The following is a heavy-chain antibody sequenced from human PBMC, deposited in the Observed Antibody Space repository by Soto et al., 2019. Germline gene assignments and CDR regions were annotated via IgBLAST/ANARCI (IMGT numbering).Heavy chain of an antibody. CDR1: GGSISSYY. D-gene: IGHD1-26*01. CDR2: FYYSGST. CDR3: ARHPPGRELPTFDY. V-gene: IGHV4-59*08. J-gene: IGHJ4*02. Sequence: SETLSLTCTVSGGSISSYYWSWIRQPPGKGLEWIGYFYYSGSTNYNPSLKSRVTISVDTSKNQFSMRLSSVTAADSAVYFCARHPPGRELPTFDYWGQGTLVIGSS.